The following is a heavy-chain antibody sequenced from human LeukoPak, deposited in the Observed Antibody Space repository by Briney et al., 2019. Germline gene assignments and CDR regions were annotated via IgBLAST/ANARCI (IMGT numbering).Heavy chain of an antibody. CDR3: AREFSGYIDF. D-gene: IGHD1-26*01. V-gene: IGHV1-46*01. CDR2: INPSGGGT. CDR1: GYTLINYY. J-gene: IGHJ4*02. Sequence: GASVKVSCKASGYTLINYYMHWVRQAPGQGLEWMGIINPSGGGTSYAQKFQGRVTMTRDTSTSTVYMEVSSLRSEDTAVYYCAREFSGYIDFWGQGTLVTVSS.